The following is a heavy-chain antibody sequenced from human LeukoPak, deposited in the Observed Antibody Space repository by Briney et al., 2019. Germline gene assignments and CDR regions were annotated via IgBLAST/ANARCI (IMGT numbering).Heavy chain of an antibody. CDR1: GYTFTGYY. CDR2: INPNSGGT. D-gene: IGHD3-16*02. V-gene: IGHV1-2*02. Sequence: GASVKVSCKASGYTFTGYYMHWVRQAPGQGLEWMGWINPNSGGTNYAQKLQGRVTMTTDTSTSTAYMELRSLRSDDTAVYYCAREAFTFGGVIVGFDYWGQGTLVTVSS. J-gene: IGHJ4*02. CDR3: AREAFTFGGVIVGFDY.